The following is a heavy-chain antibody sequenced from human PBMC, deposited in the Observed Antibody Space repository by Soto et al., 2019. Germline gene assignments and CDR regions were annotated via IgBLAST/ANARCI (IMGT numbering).Heavy chain of an antibody. D-gene: IGHD2-2*01. CDR1: GFTFSNYW. CDR2: IISDGTST. V-gene: IGHV3-74*01. J-gene: IGHJ6*02. CDR3: ARGLRYCSTRCYNYGMDV. Sequence: PGGSLRLSCAASGFTFSNYWRHWVRQAPGKGLLWVSRIISDGTSTTYADSVRGRFTISRDNAKNTLYLQMNSLSAEDTAVYYCARGLRYCSTRCYNYGMDVWGQGTTVTVYS.